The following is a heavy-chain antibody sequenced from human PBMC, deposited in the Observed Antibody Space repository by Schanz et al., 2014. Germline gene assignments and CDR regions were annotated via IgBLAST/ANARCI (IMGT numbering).Heavy chain of an antibody. CDR3: AKVAPAATYLDS. J-gene: IGHJ4*02. Sequence: EVQLLESGGALEQPGGSLRLSCAASGITFSDYAMSWVRQAPGKGLEWVSTIASGGSHTFYADSVTGRFTISGDNSKNTLYLQMNSLSAEDTAVYYCAKVAPAATYLDSWGLGTLVTVSS. D-gene: IGHD2-2*01. V-gene: IGHV3-23*01. CDR2: IASGGSHT. CDR1: GITFSDYA.